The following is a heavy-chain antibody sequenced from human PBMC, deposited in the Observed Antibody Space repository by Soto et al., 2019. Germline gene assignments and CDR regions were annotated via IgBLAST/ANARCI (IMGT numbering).Heavy chain of an antibody. V-gene: IGHV1-69*01. CDR1: GGWYSVYD. CDR3: ARHSSLDAFDI. CDR2: IILIFGTA. J-gene: IGHJ3*02. D-gene: IGHD6-13*01. Sequence: GSGGWYSVYDITWLQHAPGQGLEWMGGIILIFGTANYAQKVQGRVTITADESTSTGYMELSSLRSEDTAVYYCARHSSLDAFDIWGQGKRVNGS.